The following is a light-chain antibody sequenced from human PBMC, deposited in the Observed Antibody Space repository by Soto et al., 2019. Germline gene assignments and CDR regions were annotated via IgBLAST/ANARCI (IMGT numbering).Light chain of an antibody. CDR2: RNN. V-gene: IGLV1-44*01. CDR1: NSNIGSNA. J-gene: IGLJ2*01. Sequence: QAVVTQPPSASGTPGQRVTISCSGSNSNIGSNAVNWYLQLPGTAPKVFIYRNNQRPSGVPDRFSGSKSGTSASLAISGLQSEDEADYYCAAWDDRLNGVVFGGGTKLTVL. CDR3: AAWDDRLNGVV.